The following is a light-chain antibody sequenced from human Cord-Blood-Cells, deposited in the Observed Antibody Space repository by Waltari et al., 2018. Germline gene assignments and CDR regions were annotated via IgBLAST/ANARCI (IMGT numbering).Light chain of an antibody. J-gene: IGLJ1*01. Sequence: QSALTQPASVSGSPGQSITISCTGTSSDVGSYNLFSWYQQHPGKAPKLMIYEGSKRPSGVSNRFSGSKSGNTASPTISGLQAEDEADYYCCSYAGSSTYVFGTGTKVTVL. V-gene: IGLV2-23*01. CDR2: EGS. CDR3: CSYAGSSTYV. CDR1: SSDVGSYNL.